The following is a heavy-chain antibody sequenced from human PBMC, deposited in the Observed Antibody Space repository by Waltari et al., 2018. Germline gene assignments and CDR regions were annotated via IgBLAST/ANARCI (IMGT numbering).Heavy chain of an antibody. D-gene: IGHD4-17*01. CDR2: IEYNGNNK. V-gene: IGHV3-30*02. CDR1: GFTFLTSG. J-gene: IGHJ3*01. CDR3: AKVEASVTTYDAFDV. Sequence: QVQLVESGGGVVQTGGYMRLSCAASGFTFLTSGYHWVRQAPGKVLEWVAFIEYNGNNKYYADSVKGRFTISRDSSKNTMYLQMDSLRPDDTAVYYCAKVEASVTTYDAFDVWGQGTMVTVSS.